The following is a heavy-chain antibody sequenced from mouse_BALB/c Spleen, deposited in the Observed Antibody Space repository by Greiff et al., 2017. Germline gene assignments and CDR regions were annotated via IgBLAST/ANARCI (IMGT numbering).Heavy chain of an antibody. Sequence: VQLQQSGAELVKPGASVKLSCTASGFNIKDTYMHWVKQRPEQGLEWIGRIDPANGNTKYDPKFQGKATITADTSSNTAYLQLSSLTSEDTAVYYCARQLYDGYYPYAMDYWGQGTSVTVSS. V-gene: IGHV14-3*02. J-gene: IGHJ4*01. CDR2: IDPANGNT. CDR3: ARQLYDGYYPYAMDY. CDR1: GFNIKDTY. D-gene: IGHD2-3*01.